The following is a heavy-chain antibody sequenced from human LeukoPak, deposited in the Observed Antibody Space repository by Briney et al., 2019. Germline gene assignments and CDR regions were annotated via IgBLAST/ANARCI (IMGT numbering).Heavy chain of an antibody. D-gene: IGHD3-10*01. CDR3: ARVPPHYYGSGMAGSPNPSYGMDV. Sequence: ASVKVSCKASGYTFTSYGISWVRQAPGQGLEWMGWISAYNGNTNYAQKLQGRVTMTTDTSTSTAYMELRSLRSDDTAVYYCARVPPHYYGSGMAGSPNPSYGMDVWGQGTTVTVSS. V-gene: IGHV1-18*01. J-gene: IGHJ6*02. CDR1: GYTFTSYG. CDR2: ISAYNGNT.